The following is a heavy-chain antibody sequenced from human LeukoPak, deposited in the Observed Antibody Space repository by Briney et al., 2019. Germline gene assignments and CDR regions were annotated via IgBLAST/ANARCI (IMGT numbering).Heavy chain of an antibody. CDR3: ARGPYYDFWSGYPYFDY. CDR2: IYTSGST. J-gene: IGHJ4*02. V-gene: IGHV4-61*02. Sequence: PSETLSLTCTVSGGFISSGSYYWIWIRQPAGKGLEWIGRIYTSGSTDYNPSLKSRVTVSADTSKNQFSLKLSSVTAADTAVYYCARGPYYDFWSGYPYFDYWGQGTLVTVSS. D-gene: IGHD3-3*01. CDR1: GGFISSGSYY.